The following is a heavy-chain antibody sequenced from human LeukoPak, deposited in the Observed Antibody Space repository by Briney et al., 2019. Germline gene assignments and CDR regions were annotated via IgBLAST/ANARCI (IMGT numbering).Heavy chain of an antibody. CDR3: ARDWYYYGSGSYVSFDP. V-gene: IGHV4-61*02. CDR1: GGSISCGSYY. J-gene: IGHJ5*02. D-gene: IGHD3-10*01. Sequence: SETLSLTCTVSGGSISCGSYYGSCLRGPAGKGLEWIGRIYPCGSTNYNPSLKSRVTISVDTSKNQFSLKLSSVTAADTAVYYCARDWYYYGSGSYVSFDPWGQGTLVTVSS. CDR2: IYPCGST.